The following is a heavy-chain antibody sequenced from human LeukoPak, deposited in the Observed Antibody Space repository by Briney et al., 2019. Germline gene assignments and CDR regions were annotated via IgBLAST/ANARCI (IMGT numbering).Heavy chain of an antibody. V-gene: IGHV1-2*02. Sequence: ASVKVSCKASGYTFTGYYMHWVRQAPGQGLEWMGWINPNSGGTNYAQKFQGRVTMTRDTSVSTAYMELSRLRSDDTAVYYCARDRGTPNWFDPWGQGTLVTVSS. J-gene: IGHJ5*02. CDR2: INPNSGGT. D-gene: IGHD3-10*01. CDR3: ARDRGTPNWFDP. CDR1: GYTFTGYY.